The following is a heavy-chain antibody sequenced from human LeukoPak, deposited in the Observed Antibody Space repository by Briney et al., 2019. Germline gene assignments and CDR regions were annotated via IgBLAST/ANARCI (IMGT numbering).Heavy chain of an antibody. D-gene: IGHD4-11*01. CDR3: AKLTIANGMDV. V-gene: IGHV3-30*04. CDR1: GFTFSSYA. J-gene: IGHJ6*02. Sequence: PGGSLRLSCAASGFTFSSYAMHWVRQAPGKGLEWVAVISYDGSNKYYADSVKGRFTISRDNSKNTLYLQMNSLRAEDTAVYYCAKLTIANGMDVWGQGTTVTVSS. CDR2: ISYDGSNK.